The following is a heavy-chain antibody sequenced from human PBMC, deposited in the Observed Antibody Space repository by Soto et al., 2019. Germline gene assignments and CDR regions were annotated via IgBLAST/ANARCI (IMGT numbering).Heavy chain of an antibody. D-gene: IGHD1-26*01. CDR3: VKLVGVTNYFDY. Sequence: PGGSLRLSCAASGFTFSTCAMSWVRQAPGKGLEWVSVISGSGGTTNYADSVKGRFTISRDNSKNTLYMQMNSLRAEDTAAYYCVKLVGVTNYFDYWGQGALVTVSS. CDR2: ISGSGGTT. CDR1: GFTFSTCA. J-gene: IGHJ4*02. V-gene: IGHV3-23*01.